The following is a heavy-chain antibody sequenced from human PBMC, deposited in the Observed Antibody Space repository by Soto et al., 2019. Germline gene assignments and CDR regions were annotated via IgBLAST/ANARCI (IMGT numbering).Heavy chain of an antibody. CDR3: ARQKSTYYDFWSGYYTSPFDY. CDR2: IYYSGST. CDR1: GGSISSYY. V-gene: IGHV4-59*08. J-gene: IGHJ4*02. Sequence: PSETLSLTCTVSGGSISSYYWSWIRQPPWKGLEWIGYIYYSGSTNYNPSLKSRVTISVDTSKNQFSLKLSSVTAADTAVYYCARQKSTYYDFWSGYYTSPFDYWGQGTLVTVSS. D-gene: IGHD3-3*01.